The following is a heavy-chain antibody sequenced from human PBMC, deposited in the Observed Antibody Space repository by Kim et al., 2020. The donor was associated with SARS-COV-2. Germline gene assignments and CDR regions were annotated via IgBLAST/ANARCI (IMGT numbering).Heavy chain of an antibody. CDR3: ARGLRLVGRRARLEDY. CDR1: GGSFSGYY. J-gene: IGHJ4*02. V-gene: IGHV4-34*01. D-gene: IGHD2-15*01. Sequence: SETLSLTCAVYGGSFSGYYWSWIRQPPGKGLEWIGEINHSGSTNYNPSLKSRVTISVDTSKNQFSLKLSSVTAADTAVYYCARGLRLVGRRARLEDYWGQGTLVTVSS. CDR2: INHSGST.